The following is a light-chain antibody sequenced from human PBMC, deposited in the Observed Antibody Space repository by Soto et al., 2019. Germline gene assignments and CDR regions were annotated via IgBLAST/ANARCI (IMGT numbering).Light chain of an antibody. V-gene: IGKV3-20*01. Sequence: EIVLTQSPGTLSLSPGERATLSCRASQSVSNNYLGWYQQKPGQAPRLLIYGASSRAAGLPDRFSGSGSGTDFTLTISRLEPEDFAVYYCQHYGSSPWTFGQGTKVEIK. CDR1: QSVSNNY. CDR2: GAS. CDR3: QHYGSSPWT. J-gene: IGKJ1*01.